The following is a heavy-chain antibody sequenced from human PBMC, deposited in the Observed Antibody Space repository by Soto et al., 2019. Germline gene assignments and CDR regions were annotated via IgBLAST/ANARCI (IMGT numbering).Heavy chain of an antibody. Sequence: PWETLSLTCTVSGGSVSSGSYYWSWLRQPRGKGLEWIGYIYYSGSTNNNPALKSLVTIPVDTAKDHFSRKLSSVTAGDTAVYCCARDYSSSSSFDYWGQGTLVTVSA. D-gene: IGHD6-6*01. CDR1: GGSVSSGSYY. CDR2: IYYSGST. J-gene: IGHJ4*02. V-gene: IGHV4-61*01. CDR3: ARDYSSSSSFDY.